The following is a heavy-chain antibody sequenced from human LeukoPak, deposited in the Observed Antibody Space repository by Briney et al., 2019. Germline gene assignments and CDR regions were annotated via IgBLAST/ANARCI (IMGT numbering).Heavy chain of an antibody. CDR2: IYHDGST. V-gene: IGHV4-4*02. Sequence: SETLSLTCAASGGSISSNNWWIWVRQSPEKGLEWIGEIYHDGSTNYNPSFKSRVTISMDKSKNQLSLKLNFVTAADTAVYYCARSIEYSSGWYPYWYFDLWGRGTLVTVSS. CDR1: GGSISSNNW. CDR3: ARSIEYSSGWYPYWYFDL. J-gene: IGHJ2*01. D-gene: IGHD6-19*01.